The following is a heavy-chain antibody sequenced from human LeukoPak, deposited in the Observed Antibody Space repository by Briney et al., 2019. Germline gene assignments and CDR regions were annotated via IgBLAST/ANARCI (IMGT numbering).Heavy chain of an antibody. V-gene: IGHV1-69*01. CDR2: IIPIFGTT. CDR3: ARGMNPYSNYVAADY. CDR1: GGTFSNYA. D-gene: IGHD4-11*01. Sequence: SVKVSCKASGGTFSNYAISWVRQAPGQGLERMGGIIPIFGTTNYAQKFQGRVTITADESTSTAYMELSSLRSEDTAVYYCARGMNPYSNYVAADYWGQGTLVTVSS. J-gene: IGHJ4*02.